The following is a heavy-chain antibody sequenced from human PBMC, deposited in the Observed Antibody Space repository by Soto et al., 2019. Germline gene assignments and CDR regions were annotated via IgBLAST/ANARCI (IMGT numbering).Heavy chain of an antibody. CDR2: ISSSSSYI. Sequence: EVQLVESGGGLVKPWGSLRLSCAASGFTFSSYSMNWVRQAPGKGLEWVSSISSSSSYIYYADSVKGRFTISRDNAKNSLYLQMNSLRAEDTAVYYCARKNLEYSSFYYYYGMDVWGQGTTVTVSS. J-gene: IGHJ6*02. D-gene: IGHD6-6*01. V-gene: IGHV3-21*01. CDR1: GFTFSSYS. CDR3: ARKNLEYSSFYYYYGMDV.